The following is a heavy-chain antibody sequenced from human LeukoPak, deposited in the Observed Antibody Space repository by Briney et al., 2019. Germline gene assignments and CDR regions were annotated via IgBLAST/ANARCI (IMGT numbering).Heavy chain of an antibody. CDR2: ISAYNGNT. Sequence: ASVKVSCKASGYTFTSYGISWVRQAPGQGLEWVGWISAYNGNTNYAQKLQGRVTMTTDTSTSTAYMELRSLRSDDTAVYYCARDRITVTRSANDYWGQGTLVTVSS. D-gene: IGHD4-17*01. J-gene: IGHJ4*02. CDR3: ARDRITVTRSANDY. V-gene: IGHV1-18*01. CDR1: GYTFTSYG.